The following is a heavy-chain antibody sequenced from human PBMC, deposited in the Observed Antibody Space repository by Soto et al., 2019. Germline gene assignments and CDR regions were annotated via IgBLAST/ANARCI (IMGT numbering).Heavy chain of an antibody. CDR3: ARRRIVPTTNFDY. Sequence: SETLSLTCTVSGGSITSSSFYWGWIRQPPGKGLEWIGHIFHTGATYYNPTLKSRLRMSVDTSKDLFSLNLSSVTATDTAVYYCARRRIVPTTNFDYWGQGTLVTVSS. CDR2: IFHTGAT. D-gene: IGHD1-26*01. CDR1: GGSITSSSFY. V-gene: IGHV4-39*01. J-gene: IGHJ4*02.